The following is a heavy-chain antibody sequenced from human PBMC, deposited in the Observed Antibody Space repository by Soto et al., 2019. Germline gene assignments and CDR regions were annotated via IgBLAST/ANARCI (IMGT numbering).Heavy chain of an antibody. CDR3: PRGATSGIATRGYYYYYFLQV. D-gene: IGHD6-6*01. CDR2: LNPSHGTI. CDR1: GYSFTNYY. J-gene: IGHJ6*02. V-gene: IGHV1-46*04. Sequence: GSVKVSCKASGYSFTNYYVHWVRQAPGQGLEGMGILNPSHGTITYAQKLQGRVTMTRDTSTSTVYMELSSLRTEDTPVYFCPRGATSGIATRGYYYYYFLQVWGPGPPVTLS.